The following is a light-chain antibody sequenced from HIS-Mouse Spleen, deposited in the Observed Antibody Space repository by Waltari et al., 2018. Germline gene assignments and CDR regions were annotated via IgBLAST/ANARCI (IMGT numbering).Light chain of an antibody. V-gene: IGLV1-47*01. CDR1: SSNIGRNY. CDR2: RNN. J-gene: IGLJ3*02. CDR3: AAWDDSLSGPV. Sequence: QSVLTQPPSASGTPGQSVTIPCSGSSSNIGRNYVYWYQQLPETAPKLLISRNNQRPSGVPDRFSGSKSGTSASLAISGLRSEDEADYYCAAWDDSLSGPVFGGGTKLTVL.